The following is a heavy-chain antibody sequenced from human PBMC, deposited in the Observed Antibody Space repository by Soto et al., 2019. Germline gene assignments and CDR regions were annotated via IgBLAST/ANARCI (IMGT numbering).Heavy chain of an antibody. CDR1: GYTFTNYW. V-gene: IGHV5-51*01. CDR3: AASIFYYGMYG. J-gene: IGHJ6*04. CDR2: IYPGDSDT. Sequence: GESLKISCKASGYTFTNYWIGWVRQMPGKGLEWMGIIYPGDSDTKYNPSFQGQVTISADKSITTTYLQWSSLKASDTAIYYCAASIFYYGMYGWGKGTTVTVS.